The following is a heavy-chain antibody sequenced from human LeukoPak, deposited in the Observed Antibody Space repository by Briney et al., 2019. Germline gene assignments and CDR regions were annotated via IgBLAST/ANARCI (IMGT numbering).Heavy chain of an antibody. D-gene: IGHD6-19*01. CDR3: AKVGSGWSAYYFDY. CDR2: ISGSGGST. V-gene: IGHV3-23*01. CDR1: GFTFSSYA. Sequence: GGSLRLSCAASGFTFSSYAMHWVRQAPGKGLEWVSAISGSGGSTYYADSVKGRFTISRDNSKNTLYLQMNSLRAEDTAVYYCAKVGSGWSAYYFDYWGQGTLVTVSS. J-gene: IGHJ4*02.